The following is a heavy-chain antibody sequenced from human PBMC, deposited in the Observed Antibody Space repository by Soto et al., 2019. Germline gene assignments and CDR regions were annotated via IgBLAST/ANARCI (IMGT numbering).Heavy chain of an antibody. CDR1: GGSISGGDFY. V-gene: IGHV4-30-4*01. CDR2: IYYSGST. CDR3: ARVGAIVGANSGDY. D-gene: IGHD1-26*01. J-gene: IGHJ4*02. Sequence: SETLSLTCSVSGGSISGGDFYWSWIRQPPGKGLEWIGYIYYSGSTYYNPSLRSRVAISLDTSNNQFSLKLSSVTAADTAVYYCARVGAIVGANSGDYWGQGTLVTVSS.